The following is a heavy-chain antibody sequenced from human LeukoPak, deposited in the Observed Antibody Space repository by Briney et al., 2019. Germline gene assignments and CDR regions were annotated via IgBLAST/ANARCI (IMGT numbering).Heavy chain of an antibody. CDR3: AKDFRGYYYGSGSYWDYYYMDV. D-gene: IGHD3-10*01. CDR2: IRYDGSNK. CDR1: GFTFSSYG. J-gene: IGHJ6*03. V-gene: IGHV3-30*02. Sequence: GGSLRLSCAASGFTFSSYGMHCVRQAPGRGLEWGAFIRYDGSNKYYAGSVKGRFTISRDNSKNTLYLQMNSLRAEDTAVYYCAKDFRGYYYGSGSYWDYYYMDVWGKGTTVTISS.